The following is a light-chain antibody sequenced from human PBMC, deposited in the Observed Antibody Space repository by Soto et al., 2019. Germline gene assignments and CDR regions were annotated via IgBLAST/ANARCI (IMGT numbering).Light chain of an antibody. V-gene: IGLV2-14*01. CDR2: DVS. J-gene: IGLJ2*01. CDR3: SSYTSSSTQGV. Sequence: QSALTQPASVSGSPGQSITISCTGTSSDVGGYNYVSWYQQHPGKASKLMIYDVSNRPSGVSNRFSGSKSGNRASLTISGFQAEDEADYYCSSYTSSSTQGVFGGGTKLTVL. CDR1: SSDVGGYNY.